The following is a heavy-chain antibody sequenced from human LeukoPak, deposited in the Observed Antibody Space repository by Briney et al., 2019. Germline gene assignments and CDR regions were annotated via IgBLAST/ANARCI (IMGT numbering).Heavy chain of an antibody. V-gene: IGHV4-59*08. Sequence: SETLSLTCTVSGGSISTYYWTWIRQPPGKGLEWIGYIYYSGSTNYNPSLKSRVTISVDTSKNQFSLKLSSVTAADTAVYYCARNDYYYDSSGSDAFDIWGQGTMVTVSS. CDR1: GGSISTYY. D-gene: IGHD3-22*01. CDR2: IYYSGST. J-gene: IGHJ3*02. CDR3: ARNDYYYDSSGSDAFDI.